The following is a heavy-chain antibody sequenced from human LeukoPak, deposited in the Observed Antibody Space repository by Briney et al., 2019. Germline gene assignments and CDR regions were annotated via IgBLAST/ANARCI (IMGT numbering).Heavy chain of an antibody. V-gene: IGHV4-30-2*01. D-gene: IGHD5-18*01. Sequence: SQTLSFTCTVSGGSISSSGYSWSWIRQPPGKGLEYIGYIYHSGNTYYNPSLKSRVTMSVDRSKNQFSLKLSSVTAADTAVYYCARVSTATSTYWFDPWGQGTLVTVSS. J-gene: IGHJ5*02. CDR3: ARVSTATSTYWFDP. CDR2: IYHSGNT. CDR1: GGSISSSGYS.